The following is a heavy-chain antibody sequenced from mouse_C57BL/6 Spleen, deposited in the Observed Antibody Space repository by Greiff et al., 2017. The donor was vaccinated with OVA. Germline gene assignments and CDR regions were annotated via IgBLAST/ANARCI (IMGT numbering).Heavy chain of an antibody. CDR1: GYTFTGYW. D-gene: IGHD1-1*01. CDR2: ILPGSGST. J-gene: IGHJ3*01. V-gene: IGHV1-9*01. Sequence: VQRVESGAELMKPGASVKLSCKATGYTFTGYWIEWVKQRPGHGLEWIGEILPGSGSTNYNEKFNGKATFTADTSSNTAYMQLRSLTTEDSAIYDCARGVYYYGSSTRFAYWGQGTLVTVSA. CDR3: ARGVYYYGSSTRFAY.